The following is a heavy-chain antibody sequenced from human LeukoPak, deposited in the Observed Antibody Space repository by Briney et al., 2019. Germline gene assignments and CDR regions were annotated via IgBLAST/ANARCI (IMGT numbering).Heavy chain of an antibody. CDR2: INPSGGST. V-gene: IGHV1-46*01. D-gene: IGHD3-10*02. CDR1: GYTFTSYY. J-gene: IGHJ6*02. CDR3: AGDRSLMSAGYYYYYCVMDV. Sequence: ASVKVSCKASGYTFTSYYMHWVRQAPGQGHEWMGIINPSGGSTSYGQKFQGRVTMTRDTSTSTVYMELSSLRSEDTAVYYCAGDRSLMSAGYYYYYCVMDVWGQGTTVTVSS.